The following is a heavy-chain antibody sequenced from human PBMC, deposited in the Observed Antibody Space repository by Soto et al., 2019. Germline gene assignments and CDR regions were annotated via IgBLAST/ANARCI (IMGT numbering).Heavy chain of an antibody. V-gene: IGHV3-23*01. D-gene: IGHD3-10*01. CDR3: AKGGGNYLDY. J-gene: IGHJ4*02. CDR2: IISSGVDT. CDR1: GFTFSNYG. Sequence: VGSLRLSCAASGFTFSNYGMTWVRQVSGKGLEWVSTIISSGVDTYYADSMKGRFAISRDNSKNTLYLQMNSLRTDDTAVYYCAKGGGNYLDYWGQGTVVTVSS.